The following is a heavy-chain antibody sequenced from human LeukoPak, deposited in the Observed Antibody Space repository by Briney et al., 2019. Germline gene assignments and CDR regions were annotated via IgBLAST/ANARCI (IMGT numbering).Heavy chain of an antibody. CDR3: AREGLYYYDSSGYYPRWDGDWFDP. D-gene: IGHD3-22*01. CDR1: GGTFSSYA. CDR2: IIPIFGTA. J-gene: IGHJ5*02. V-gene: IGHV1-69*13. Sequence: GASVKVSCKASGGTFSSYAISWVRQAPGQGLEWMGGIIPIFGTANYAQKFQGRVTITADESTSTAYMELSSLRSEDTAVYYCAREGLYYYDSSGYYPRWDGDWFDPWGQGTLVTVSS.